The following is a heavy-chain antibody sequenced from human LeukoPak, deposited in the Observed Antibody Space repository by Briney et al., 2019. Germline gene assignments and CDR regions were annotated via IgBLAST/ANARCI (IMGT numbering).Heavy chain of an antibody. D-gene: IGHD6-13*01. V-gene: IGHV4-39*07. CDR2: IYYSGGT. CDR3: AREVVAAPGTVDY. J-gene: IGHJ4*01. CDR1: GGSICSSSFY. Sequence: SETLSLTCTVSGGSICSSSFYWGWIRQPPGKGLEWIGNIYYSGGTYYNPSLKSRVTISVDTSKNQFSLKLSSVTAADTAVYYCAREVVAAPGTVDYWGQGTLVTVSS.